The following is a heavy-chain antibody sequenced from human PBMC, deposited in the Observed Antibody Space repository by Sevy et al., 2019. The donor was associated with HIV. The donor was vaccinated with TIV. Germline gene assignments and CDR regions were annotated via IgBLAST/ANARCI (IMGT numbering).Heavy chain of an antibody. CDR2: FDPEDGET. Sequence: ASVKVSCKVSGYTLTELSMHWVRQAPGKGLEWMGGFDPEDGETIYAQKFQGRVTMTEDTSTDTAYMERGSLRSEDTAGYYCATPPLYCSGGSCYSENAFDIWGQGTMVTVSS. CDR1: GYTLTELS. J-gene: IGHJ3*02. V-gene: IGHV1-24*01. D-gene: IGHD2-15*01. CDR3: ATPPLYCSGGSCYSENAFDI.